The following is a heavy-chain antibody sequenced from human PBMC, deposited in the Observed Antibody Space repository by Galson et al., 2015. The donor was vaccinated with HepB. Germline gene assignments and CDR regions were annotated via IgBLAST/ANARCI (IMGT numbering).Heavy chain of an antibody. CDR2: IKSDGTST. CDR1: GFTFSSYW. Sequence: SLRLSCAASGFTFSSYWMHWVRQAPGKGLLWVSRIKSDGTSTTYADSVKGRFTISRDNAKDTLFLQMNSLRAEDTAVYYCARESIGGRETDPFDIWGQGTMVTVSS. D-gene: IGHD1-26*01. V-gene: IGHV3-74*01. CDR3: ARESIGGRETDPFDI. J-gene: IGHJ3*02.